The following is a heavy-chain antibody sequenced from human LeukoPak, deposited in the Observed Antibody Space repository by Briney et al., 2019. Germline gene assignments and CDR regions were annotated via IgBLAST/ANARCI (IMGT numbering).Heavy chain of an antibody. J-gene: IGHJ4*02. D-gene: IGHD2-15*01. Sequence: PSETLSLTCTVSGGSISSSSYYWGWIRQPPGKGREWIGSIYYSGSTYYNPSLKSRVTISVDTSKNQFSLKLSSVTAADTAVYYCGGSDIVVVVAAIEFRYWGQGTLVTVSS. CDR1: GGSISSSSYY. CDR2: IYYSGST. CDR3: GGSDIVVVVAAIEFRY. V-gene: IGHV4-39*07.